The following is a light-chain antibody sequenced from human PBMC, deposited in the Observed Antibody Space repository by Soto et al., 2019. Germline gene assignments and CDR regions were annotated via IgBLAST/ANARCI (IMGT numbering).Light chain of an antibody. CDR3: QQCYSTSYT. CDR2: AAY. Sequence: IQMTQSPSSLSASVGDRVTITCRASQSISNYLNWYQQIPGEAPKLLIYAAYSLQSGVPSRFSGSGSGTDFTLIISSLQPEDFATYFCQQCYSTSYTFGQGTKLEV. CDR1: QSISNY. V-gene: IGKV1-39*01. J-gene: IGKJ2*01.